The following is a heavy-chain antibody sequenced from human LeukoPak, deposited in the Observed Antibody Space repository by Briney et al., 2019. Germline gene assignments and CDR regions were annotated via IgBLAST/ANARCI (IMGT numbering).Heavy chain of an antibody. CDR1: GFAFSNYW. D-gene: IGHD3-22*01. V-gene: IGHV3-23*01. CDR3: AKVYYYDSSGTMAFDY. Sequence: GGSLRLSCAASGFAFSNYWMTWVRQAPGKGLEWVSAISGSGGSTYYADSVKGRFTISRDNSKNTLYLQMNSLRAEDTAVYYCAKVYYYDSSGTMAFDYWGQGTLVTVSS. J-gene: IGHJ4*02. CDR2: ISGSGGST.